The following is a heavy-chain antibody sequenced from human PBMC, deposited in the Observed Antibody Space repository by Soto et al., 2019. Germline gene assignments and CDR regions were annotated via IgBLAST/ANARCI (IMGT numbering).Heavy chain of an antibody. J-gene: IGHJ4*02. Sequence: LRLSCAPSGFIFSNYAMSWVRQARGKGLEWVSAISGSGADTYYTESVKGRFTISRDNFKNTLYLQMNSLRAEDTAVYYCAKDTGRGGGSVFDYWGQGTLVTVSS. CDR1: GFIFSNYA. D-gene: IGHD2-15*01. V-gene: IGHV3-23*01. CDR2: ISGSGADT. CDR3: AKDTGRGGGSVFDY.